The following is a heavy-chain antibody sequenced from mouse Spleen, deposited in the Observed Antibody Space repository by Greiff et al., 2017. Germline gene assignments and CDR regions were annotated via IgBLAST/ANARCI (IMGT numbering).Heavy chain of an antibody. CDR2: ISSGSSTI. D-gene: IGHD2-1*01. Sequence: EVHLVESGGGLVKPGGSLKLSCAASGFTFSDYGMHWVRQAPEKGLEWVAYISSGSSTIYYADTVKGRFTISRDNAKNTLFLQMTSLRSEDTAMYYCARGGNYAFDYWGQGTTLTVPS. J-gene: IGHJ2*01. V-gene: IGHV5-17*01. CDR1: GFTFSDYG. CDR3: ARGGNYAFDY.